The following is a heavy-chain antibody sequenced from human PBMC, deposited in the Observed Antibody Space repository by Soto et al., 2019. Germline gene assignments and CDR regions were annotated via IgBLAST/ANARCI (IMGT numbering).Heavy chain of an antibody. D-gene: IGHD1-7*01. CDR2: TYYRSKWCN. Sequence: QVQLQQSGPGLVKPSQTLSLTCAISGDSVSSTSAAWNWIRQSPSRGLEWLGRTYYRSKWCNDYPSAVNSRITINPDTSKNQFSLPLNSVTPEDTDVYYCARVGLYWNFPMDVWGQGTSVTVSS. CDR1: GDSVSSTSAA. J-gene: IGHJ6*02. V-gene: IGHV6-1*01. CDR3: ARVGLYWNFPMDV.